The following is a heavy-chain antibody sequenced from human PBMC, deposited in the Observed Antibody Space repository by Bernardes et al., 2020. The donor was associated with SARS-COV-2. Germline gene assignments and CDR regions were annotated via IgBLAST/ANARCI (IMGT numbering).Heavy chain of an antibody. CDR2: FAPADGET. J-gene: IGHJ5*02. Sequence: ASVKVSCKVSGYTLTALSMPWVRQAPGQGLEWMGGFAPADGETIYAQKFQGRVTMTEDTSTDTAYMELSSLRSEDTAVYYCATGSPLPDQNWFDPWGQGTLVTGSS. V-gene: IGHV1-24*01. D-gene: IGHD2-15*01. CDR3: ATGSPLPDQNWFDP. CDR1: GYTLTALS.